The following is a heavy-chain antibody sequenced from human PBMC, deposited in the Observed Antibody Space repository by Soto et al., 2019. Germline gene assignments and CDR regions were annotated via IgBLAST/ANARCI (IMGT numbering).Heavy chain of an antibody. V-gene: IGHV4-59*08. CDR1: GGSISSYY. Sequence: SETLSLTCTVSGGSISSYYWSWIRQPPGKGLEWIGYIYYSGSTNYNPSLKSRVTISVDTSKNQSSLKLSSVTAADTAVYYCATATGKSTRWEKWMVHKLVYFDYWGQGTLVTVSS. J-gene: IGHJ4*02. D-gene: IGHD6-19*01. CDR2: IYYSGST. CDR3: ATATGKSTRWEKWMVHKLVYFDY.